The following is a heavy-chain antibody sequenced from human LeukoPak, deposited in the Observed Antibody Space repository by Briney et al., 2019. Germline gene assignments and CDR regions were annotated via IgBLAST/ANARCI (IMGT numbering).Heavy chain of an antibody. V-gene: IGHV4-38-2*02. CDR1: GYSISRGYY. Sequence: SETLSLTCTVSGYSISRGYYWGWIRQPPGKGLEWIGNIYHSGSTNYSPSLKSRVTISVDTSKNQFSLKLSSVTAADTAVYYCARRRITMVRGVIPRRGYFDYWGQGTLVTVSS. CDR2: IYHSGST. J-gene: IGHJ4*02. CDR3: ARRRITMVRGVIPRRGYFDY. D-gene: IGHD3-10*01.